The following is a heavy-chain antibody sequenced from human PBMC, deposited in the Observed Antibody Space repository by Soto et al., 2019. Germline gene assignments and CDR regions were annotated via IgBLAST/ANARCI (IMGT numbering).Heavy chain of an antibody. CDR2: IYSGGST. D-gene: IGHD6-13*01. J-gene: IGHJ4*02. V-gene: IGHV3-53*02. CDR1: GFTVSSNY. Sequence: EVQLVATGGGLIQPGGSLRLSCAASGFTVSSNYMSWVRQAPGKGLEWVSVIYSGGSTYYADSVKGRFTISRDNSKNTLYLQMNSLRAEDTAVYYCAREARYSSSWEGNYWGQGTLVTVSS. CDR3: AREARYSSSWEGNY.